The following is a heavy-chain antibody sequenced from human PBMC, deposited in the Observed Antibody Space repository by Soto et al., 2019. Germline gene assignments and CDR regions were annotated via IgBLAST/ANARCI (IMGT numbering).Heavy chain of an antibody. CDR3: ARHDLHWFDP. CDR2: IYYSGST. CDR1: GGSISSYY. J-gene: IGHJ5*02. V-gene: IGHV4-59*08. Sequence: QVQLQESGPGLVKPSETLSLTCTVSGGSISSYYWSWIRQPPGKGLEWIGYIYYSGSTNYNPSLKSRVTISVDTSKNQFSLKLSSVTAADTAVYYCARHDLHWFDPWGQGTLVTVSS.